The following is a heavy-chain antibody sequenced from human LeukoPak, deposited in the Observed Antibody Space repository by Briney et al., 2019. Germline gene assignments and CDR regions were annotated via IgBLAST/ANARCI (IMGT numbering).Heavy chain of an antibody. CDR2: IHYSGSST. J-gene: IGHJ4*02. CDR3: ARLWSGGYPAYYFDS. V-gene: IGHV4-59*08. Sequence: SETLSLTCTVSGDSMSSCYWSWIRQPPGKGLEWIGYIHYSGSSTNYNPSVKSRVTISVDTSNTQFSLRLSSVTAADTAVYYCARLWSGGYPAYYFDSWGQGILVTVSS. D-gene: IGHD5-12*01. CDR1: GDSMSSCY.